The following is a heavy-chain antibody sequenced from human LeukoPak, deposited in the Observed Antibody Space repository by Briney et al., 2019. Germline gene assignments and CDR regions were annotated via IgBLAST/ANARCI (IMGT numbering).Heavy chain of an antibody. CDR3: ARGPPGRFLEWLWTYYMDV. J-gene: IGHJ6*03. Sequence: SGGSLRLSCAASGSTVSSNYMSWVRQAPGKGLEWVSVIYSGGSTYYADSVKGRFTISRDNSKNTLYLQMNSLRAEDTAVYYCARGPPGRFLEWLWTYYMDVWGKGTTVTVSS. CDR2: IYSGGST. V-gene: IGHV3-53*01. D-gene: IGHD3-3*01. CDR1: GSTVSSNY.